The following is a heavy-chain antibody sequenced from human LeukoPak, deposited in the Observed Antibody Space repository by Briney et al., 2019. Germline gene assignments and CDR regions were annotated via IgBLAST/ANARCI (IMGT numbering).Heavy chain of an antibody. Sequence: GGSLRLSCAASGFTFSSYWMSWVRQAPGKGLEWVANIKQDGSEKYYVDSLKGRFTISRDNSKNTLYLQMNSLRAEDTAVYYCAGDLYYYDSSGYYHYMTFDYWGQGTLVTVSS. J-gene: IGHJ4*02. CDR1: GFTFSSYW. D-gene: IGHD3-22*01. CDR2: IKQDGSEK. V-gene: IGHV3-7*01. CDR3: AGDLYYYDSSGYYHYMTFDY.